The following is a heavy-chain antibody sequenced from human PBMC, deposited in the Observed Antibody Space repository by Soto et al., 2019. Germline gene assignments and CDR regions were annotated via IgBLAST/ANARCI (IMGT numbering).Heavy chain of an antibody. CDR1: GYSFTSYW. CDR3: ARSGDSSGYYNPYYGMDV. Sequence: GESLKISCKGSGYSFTSYWIGWVRQMPGKGLEWMGIIYPGDSDTRYSPSFQGQVTISADKSISTAYLQWSSLKASDTAMYYCARSGDSSGYYNPYYGMDVWGQGTTVTVSS. J-gene: IGHJ6*02. CDR2: IYPGDSDT. V-gene: IGHV5-51*01. D-gene: IGHD3-22*01.